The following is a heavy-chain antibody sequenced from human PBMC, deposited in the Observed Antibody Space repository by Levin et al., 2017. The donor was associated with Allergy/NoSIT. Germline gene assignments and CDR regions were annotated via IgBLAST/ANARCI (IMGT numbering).Heavy chain of an antibody. J-gene: IGHJ3*02. D-gene: IGHD6-19*01. V-gene: IGHV3-30*03. CDR2: ISYDGSNK. CDR3: ARNRIAVAGTGAFDI. Sequence: SCAASGFTFSSYGMHWVRQAPGKGLEWVAVISYDGSNKYYADSVKGRFTISRDNSKNTLYLQMNSLRAEDTAVYYCARNRIAVAGTGAFDIWGQGTMVTVSS. CDR1: GFTFSSYG.